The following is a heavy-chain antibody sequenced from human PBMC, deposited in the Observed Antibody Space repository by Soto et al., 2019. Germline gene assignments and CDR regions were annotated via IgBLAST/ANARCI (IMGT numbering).Heavy chain of an antibody. V-gene: IGHV3-21*02. CDR3: ARGDSVTTVTTIDY. J-gene: IGHJ4*02. Sequence: EVQLVESGGGLVKPGGSLRLSSAASGFTVSSHSMNWVRQAPGKGLEWVSSISSTSSFIYYTDSVKGRFTISRDNAKNSLYLQMNSLRAEDTAVYYCARGDSVTTVTTIDYWGQGSLVTVSS. CDR1: GFTVSSHS. CDR2: ISSTSSFI. D-gene: IGHD4-17*01.